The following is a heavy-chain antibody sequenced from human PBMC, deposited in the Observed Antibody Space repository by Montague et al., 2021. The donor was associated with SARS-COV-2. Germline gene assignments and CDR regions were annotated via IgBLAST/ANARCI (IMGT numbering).Heavy chain of an antibody. CDR1: GDSFNSPKYY. V-gene: IGHV4-39*01. Sequence: SETLSLTCTVSGDSFNSPKYYCAWIRQPPGKGLEWIGSSYYSGTTYDXXXLRSQVTMSVDTSKTQFSLKMNSVTAADTAVYYCARGSYGSGSYHAFDIWSQGTVVAVSS. J-gene: IGHJ3*02. CDR2: SYYSGTT. D-gene: IGHD3-10*01. CDR3: ARGSYGSGSYHAFDI.